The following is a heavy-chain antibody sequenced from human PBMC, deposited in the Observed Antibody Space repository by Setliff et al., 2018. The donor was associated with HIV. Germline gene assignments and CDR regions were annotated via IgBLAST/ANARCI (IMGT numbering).Heavy chain of an antibody. CDR1: GLTFSSYW. V-gene: IGHV3-7*01. Sequence: PVGSLRLSCAASGLTFSSYWISWVRQAPGKGLEWVANINQDGSAKYYVDSVKGRFTISRDNAKNSLYLQMNSLRAEDTAVYYCARDSGTTVGATRPGYWGQGTLVTVSS. CDR3: ARDSGTTVGATRPGY. CDR2: INQDGSAK. J-gene: IGHJ4*02. D-gene: IGHD1-26*01.